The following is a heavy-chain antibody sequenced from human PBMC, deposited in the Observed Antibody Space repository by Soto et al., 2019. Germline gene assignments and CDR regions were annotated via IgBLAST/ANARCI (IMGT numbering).Heavy chain of an antibody. CDR3: ASSPQSSGWSRFDY. CDR1: GYTFTGYY. J-gene: IGHJ4*02. CDR2: VNPNSGGT. D-gene: IGHD6-19*01. V-gene: IGHV1-2*02. Sequence: ASVKVSCKASGYTFTGYYMHWVRQAPGQGLEWMGWVNPNSGGTNYAQKFQGRVTTTRDTSISTAYMELGRLRSDDTAVYYCASSPQSSGWSRFDYWGQGTLVTVSS.